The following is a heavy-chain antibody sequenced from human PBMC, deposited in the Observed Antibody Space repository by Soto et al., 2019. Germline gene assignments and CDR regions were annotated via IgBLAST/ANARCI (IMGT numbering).Heavy chain of an antibody. V-gene: IGHV5-51*01. Sequence: GESLKISCKGSGYSFTSYWIGWVRQMPGKGLEWMGIIYPGDSDTRYSPSFQGQVTISADKSISTAYLQWSSLKASDTAMYYCASHPHYDSSGYYPFDIWGQGTMVTVSS. J-gene: IGHJ3*02. CDR2: IYPGDSDT. CDR3: ASHPHYDSSGYYPFDI. CDR1: GYSFTSYW. D-gene: IGHD3-22*01.